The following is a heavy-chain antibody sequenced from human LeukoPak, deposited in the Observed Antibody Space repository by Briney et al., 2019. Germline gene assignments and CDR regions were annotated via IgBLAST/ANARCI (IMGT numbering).Heavy chain of an antibody. V-gene: IGHV4-59*08. J-gene: IGHJ6*03. Sequence: SGTLSLTFTVSGASVTNFYWSWIRQSPVKGLEWIGYIFPSGSAFYNPSLESRVTISLDTSENQFSLTLSSVTAADTAIYYCARRNHYFFYMDVWGKGTTVTVSS. CDR3: ARRNHYFFYMDV. CDR1: GASVTNFY. CDR2: IFPSGSA.